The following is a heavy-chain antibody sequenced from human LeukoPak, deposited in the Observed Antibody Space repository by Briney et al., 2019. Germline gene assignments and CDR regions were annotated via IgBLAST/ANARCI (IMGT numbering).Heavy chain of an antibody. CDR1: GGSISSGSYY. Sequence: PSETLSLTCTVSGGSISSGSYYWSWARQPAGKGLEWIGRIYTSGSTNYNPSLESRVTMSVDTSKNQFSLKLSCVTAADTAVYYSALGYCSSTSCYGGHFDYWGQGTLATVSS. V-gene: IGHV4-61*02. D-gene: IGHD2-2*01. CDR2: IYTSGST. J-gene: IGHJ4*02. CDR3: ALGYCSSTSCYGGHFDY.